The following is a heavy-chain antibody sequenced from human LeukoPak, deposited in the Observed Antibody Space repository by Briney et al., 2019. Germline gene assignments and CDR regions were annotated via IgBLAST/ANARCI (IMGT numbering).Heavy chain of an antibody. CDR1: GFTFSNYA. CDR3: ARDYPYYYESGSSGPHYFDN. Sequence: GGSLRLSCAASGFTFSNYAMHWVRQAPGKGLERVSIISSGGSFQYYADSVKGRFTISSDNSKNTLYLQLNSLRVEDTAIYYCARDYPYYYESGSSGPHYFDNWGQGTLVTVSS. J-gene: IGHJ4*02. D-gene: IGHD3-10*01. V-gene: IGHV3-30*01. CDR2: ISSGGSFQ.